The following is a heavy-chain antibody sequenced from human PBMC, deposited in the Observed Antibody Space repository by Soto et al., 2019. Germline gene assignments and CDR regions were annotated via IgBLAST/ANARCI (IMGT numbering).Heavy chain of an antibody. CDR2: LYSDGTT. J-gene: IGHJ4*02. Sequence: EVQLVESGGGLVQPGGSLRLSCAASGLTVSNSYMNWVRQAPGEGLEWVSILYSDGTTYYADSVKGRFTISRDNPNNTLYLQMHSLRADDTAVYYCAIDTTVTTPTYFASWGQGTLVIVSS. V-gene: IGHV3-66*01. CDR1: GLTVSNSY. D-gene: IGHD4-17*01. CDR3: AIDTTVTTPTYFAS.